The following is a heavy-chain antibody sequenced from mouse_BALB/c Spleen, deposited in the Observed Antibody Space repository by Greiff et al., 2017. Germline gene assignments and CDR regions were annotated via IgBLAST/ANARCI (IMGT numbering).Heavy chain of an antibody. Sequence: QVQLQQSGAELVKPGASVKLSCKASGYTFTSYDINWVRQRPEQGLEWIGWIFPGDGSTKYNEKFKGKATLTTDKSSSTAYMQLSRLTSEDSAVYFCARDSLITTVVATNPWFAYWGQGTLVTVSA. CDR2: IFPGDGST. CDR1: GYTFTSYD. V-gene: IGHV1S56*01. D-gene: IGHD1-1*01. CDR3: ARDSLITTVVATNPWFAY. J-gene: IGHJ3*01.